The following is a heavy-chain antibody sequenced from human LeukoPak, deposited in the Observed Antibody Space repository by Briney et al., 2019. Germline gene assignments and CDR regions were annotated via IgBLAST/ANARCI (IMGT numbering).Heavy chain of an antibody. V-gene: IGHV3-23*01. CDR3: AKNFYGDYNVFFDY. CDR2: VTASGAGT. CDR1: GFTFDSYA. J-gene: IGHJ4*02. D-gene: IGHD4-17*01. Sequence: GGSLRLSCAASGFTFDSYAMTWVRQAPGKGLEWVSTVTASGAGTYFADSVKGRFTISRDNSKNTLYLQMNSLRAEDTAVYYCAKNFYGDYNVFFDYWGQGTLVTVSS.